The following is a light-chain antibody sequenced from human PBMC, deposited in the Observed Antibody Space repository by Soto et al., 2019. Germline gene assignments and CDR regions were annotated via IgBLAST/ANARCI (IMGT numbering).Light chain of an antibody. Sequence: QSALTQPASVSGSPGQSITISCTGTSSDVGGYNYVSWYQQHPGKAPKFMIYDVSNRPSGVSNRFSGSKSGNTASLTISGIQDEDEADYYCCSYTTSNTRQIVFGTGTKLTVL. CDR3: CSYTTSNTRQIV. J-gene: IGLJ1*01. CDR1: SSDVGGYNY. CDR2: DVS. V-gene: IGLV2-14*01.